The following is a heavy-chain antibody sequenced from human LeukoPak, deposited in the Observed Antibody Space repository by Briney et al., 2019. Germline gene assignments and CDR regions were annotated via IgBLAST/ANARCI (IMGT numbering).Heavy chain of an antibody. J-gene: IGHJ4*02. V-gene: IGHV3-53*01. CDR3: AGSSDFWSGYFFDS. CDR1: GFTFNNHV. Sequence: PGGSLRLPCVGFGFTFNNHVMHWVRQPPWKGLEGVSGIYSGGNKAYADSVRGRFTISSDNSQNKLYLQMNSLRVEDTAVYYCAGSSDFWSGYFFDSGGEGPLVTVS. D-gene: IGHD3-3*01. CDR2: IYSGGNK.